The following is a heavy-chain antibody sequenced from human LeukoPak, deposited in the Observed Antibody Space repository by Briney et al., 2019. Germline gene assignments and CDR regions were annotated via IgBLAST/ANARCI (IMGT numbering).Heavy chain of an antibody. CDR3: ARGRYYYDSIRGLLNYYYYYMDV. V-gene: IGHV4-59*01. Sequence: SETLSLTCTVSGGSITSSFYWSWIRQSPGKGLEWIGYIYNSGGTKYNPSLKSRLTISVDTSKNQFSLNLSSVTAADTAVYYCARGRYYYDSIRGLLNYYYYYMDVWGKGTTVTVSS. D-gene: IGHD3-22*01. J-gene: IGHJ6*03. CDR1: GGSITSSFY. CDR2: IYNSGGT.